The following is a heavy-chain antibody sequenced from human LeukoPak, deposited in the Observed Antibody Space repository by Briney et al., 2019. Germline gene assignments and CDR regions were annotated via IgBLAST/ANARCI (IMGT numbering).Heavy chain of an antibody. V-gene: IGHV1-8*01. CDR3: ASGSSL. Sequence: ASVKVSCKASGYTFTSYDINWVRQATGQGLEWMGWMNPKSGNTGYVQRLQGRLTMTRNTSISVAYVELSSLRSEDTAVYYCASGSSLWGQGTLVTVSS. CDR1: GYTFTSYD. J-gene: IGHJ4*02. D-gene: IGHD6-6*01. CDR2: MNPKSGNT.